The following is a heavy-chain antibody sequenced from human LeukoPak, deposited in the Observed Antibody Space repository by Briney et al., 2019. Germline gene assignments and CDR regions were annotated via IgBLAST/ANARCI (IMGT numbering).Heavy chain of an antibody. V-gene: IGHV3-23*01. J-gene: IGHJ4*02. D-gene: IGHD2-8*01. Sequence: GGSLRLSCAASGFTFSTYAMTWVRQAPGKGPEWVAGISHSGATTYYADSVKGRFTISRDTPKNTVSLQLNSLTAEDTAVYYCAKDRSCTNGVCHGDFDYWGQGILVTVSS. CDR3: AKDRSCTNGVCHGDFDY. CDR1: GFTFSTYA. CDR2: ISHSGATT.